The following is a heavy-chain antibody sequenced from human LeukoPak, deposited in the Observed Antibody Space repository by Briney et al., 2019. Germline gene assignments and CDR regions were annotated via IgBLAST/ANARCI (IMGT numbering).Heavy chain of an antibody. CDR3: ASRIAVAAPIDY. Sequence: GGSLRLSCAASGFTFSSYEMNWVRQAPGKGLEWISYISSSGSTIYYADSVKGRFTISRDNAKNSLYLQMNSLRAEDTAVYYCASRIAVAAPIDYWGQGTLVTVSS. CDR2: ISSSGSTI. V-gene: IGHV3-48*03. CDR1: GFTFSSYE. D-gene: IGHD6-19*01. J-gene: IGHJ4*02.